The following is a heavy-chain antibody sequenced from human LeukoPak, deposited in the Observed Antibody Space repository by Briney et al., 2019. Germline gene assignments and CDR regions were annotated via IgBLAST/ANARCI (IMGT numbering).Heavy chain of an antibody. V-gene: IGHV3-33*06. CDR2: IWYDGTTK. Sequence: GRSLRISCAASGFSFSNYGMHWVRQAPGKGLEWVAVIWYDGTTKFYADSVKGRFTISRDNSKNTLYLQMNSLRAEDTAVYFCAKVRLDGSGTYAFDYWGQGTLVTVSS. CDR3: AKVRLDGSGTYAFDY. J-gene: IGHJ4*02. CDR1: GFSFSNYG. D-gene: IGHD3-10*01.